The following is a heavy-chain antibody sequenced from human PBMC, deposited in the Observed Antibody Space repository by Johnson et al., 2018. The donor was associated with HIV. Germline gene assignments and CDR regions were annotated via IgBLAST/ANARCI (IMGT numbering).Heavy chain of an antibody. V-gene: IGHV3-15*01. Sequence: VQLVESGGGLVKPGGSLRLSCAASGFTFSNAWMSWVRQAPGKGLEWVGRIKSKTDGGTKDYAAPVKGRFTISRDDSRNTLSLQMNGLETGDNAVYYGTPGRGKWELGFSAFGIWGQGTLVTGSS. CDR3: TPGRGKWELGFSAFGI. CDR1: GFTFSNAW. J-gene: IGHJ3*02. D-gene: IGHD1-26*01. CDR2: IKSKTDGGTK.